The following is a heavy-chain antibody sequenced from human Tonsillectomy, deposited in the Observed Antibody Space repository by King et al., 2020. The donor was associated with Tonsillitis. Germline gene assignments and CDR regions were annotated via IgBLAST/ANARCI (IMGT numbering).Heavy chain of an antibody. Sequence: EVQLVESGGGLVKPGGSLRLSCAASGFTFSSYSMNWVRQAPGKGLEWVSSISSSGSYIYYADSVKGRFTISRDNAKSSLYLQMNSLRAEDTAVYYCAREVGVRTTVTTNAFDIWGQGTMVTVSS. CDR1: GFTFSSYS. CDR3: AREVGVRTTVTTNAFDI. D-gene: IGHD4-17*01. CDR2: ISSSGSYI. J-gene: IGHJ3*02. V-gene: IGHV3-21*01.